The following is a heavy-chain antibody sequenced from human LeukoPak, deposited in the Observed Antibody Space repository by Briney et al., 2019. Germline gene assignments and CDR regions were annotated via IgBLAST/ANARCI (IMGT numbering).Heavy chain of an antibody. J-gene: IGHJ6*02. Sequence: RTGGSLRLTCAASGFTFSSYAMSWVRQAPGKGLEWVSAISGSGGSTYYADSVKGQFTISRDNSKNTLYLQMNSLRAEDTAVYYCAKATGIVGATPWDVWGQGTTVTVSS. V-gene: IGHV3-23*01. CDR3: AKATGIVGATPWDV. CDR2: ISGSGGST. D-gene: IGHD1-26*01. CDR1: GFTFSSYA.